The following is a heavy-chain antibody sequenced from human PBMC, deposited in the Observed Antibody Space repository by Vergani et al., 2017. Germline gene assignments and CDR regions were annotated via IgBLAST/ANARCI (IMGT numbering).Heavy chain of an antibody. CDR3: AKDHAPGARGYFDY. D-gene: IGHD3-10*01. V-gene: IGHV3-30*18. J-gene: IGHJ4*02. CDR2: ISYDGSNK. Sequence: QVQLVESGGGVVQPGRSLRLSCAASGFTFSSYGMHWVRQAPGKGLEWVAVISYDGSNKYYAESVKGRFTISRDNSKNTLYLQMNSLRAEDTAVYYCAKDHAPGARGYFDYWGQGTLVTVSS. CDR1: GFTFSSYG.